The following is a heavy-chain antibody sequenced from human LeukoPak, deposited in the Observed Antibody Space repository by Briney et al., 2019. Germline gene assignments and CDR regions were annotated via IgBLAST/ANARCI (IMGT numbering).Heavy chain of an antibody. CDR1: GGSISSYY. D-gene: IGHD6-13*01. Sequence: SETLSLTCTVSGGSISSYYWSWIRQPPGKGLEWIGYIYYSGSTNYDPSLKSRVTISVDTSKNQFSLKLSSVTAADTAVYYCARGDSSSWSPGCWFDPWGQGTLVTVSS. V-gene: IGHV4-59*01. CDR3: ARGDSSSWSPGCWFDP. CDR2: IYYSGST. J-gene: IGHJ5*02.